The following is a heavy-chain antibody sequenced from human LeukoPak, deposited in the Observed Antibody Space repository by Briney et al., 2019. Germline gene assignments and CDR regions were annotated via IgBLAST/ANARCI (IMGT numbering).Heavy chain of an antibody. CDR2: ISAYKGNT. J-gene: IGHJ2*01. CDR3: ARTLGGNYVEMATGVDL. Sequence: ASVKVSCKASGYAFNVHGITWVRQAPGQGLEWVGWISAYKGNTNYAAKFQGRVTMTTDTSTSTGYMELTSLRSDDTAVYYCARTLGGNYVEMATGVDLWGRGTLVIVSS. CDR1: GYAFNVHG. D-gene: IGHD5-24*01. V-gene: IGHV1-18*01.